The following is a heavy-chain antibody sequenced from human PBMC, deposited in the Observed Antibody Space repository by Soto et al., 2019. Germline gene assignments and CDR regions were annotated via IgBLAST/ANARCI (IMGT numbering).Heavy chain of an antibody. V-gene: IGHV1-18*01. CDR1: GYTFTSYA. CDR3: ARESDGSLGDY. D-gene: IGHD1-26*01. CDR2: ISAYNGNT. J-gene: IGHJ4*02. Sequence: ASVKVSCKASGYTFTSYAMHWVRQAPGQRLEWMGWISAYNGNTNYAQKLQGRVTMTTDTSTTTAYMELRSLRSDDTAVYYCARESDGSLGDYWGQGTLVTVSS.